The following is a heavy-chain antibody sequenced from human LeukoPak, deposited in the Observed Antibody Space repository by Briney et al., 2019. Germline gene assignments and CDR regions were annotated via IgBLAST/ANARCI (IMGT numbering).Heavy chain of an antibody. D-gene: IGHD3-22*01. CDR3: SVAPLPPSYYYTSSAYSPDYGYFDY. J-gene: IGHJ4*02. Sequence: ASVKVSCKASGGIFNNYIFSWVRQAPGQGLEWMGGIMPLFGTANYAQKFQGRVTINADESTSTAYMELSSLTSEDTAVYYCSVAPLPPSYYYTSSAYSPDYGYFDYWGQGTLVTVSS. V-gene: IGHV1-69*13. CDR1: GGIFNNYI. CDR2: IMPLFGTA.